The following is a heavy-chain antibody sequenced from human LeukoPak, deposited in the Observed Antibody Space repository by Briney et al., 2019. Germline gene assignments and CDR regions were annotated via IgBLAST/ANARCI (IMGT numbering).Heavy chain of an antibody. Sequence: VGPLRLSCAASGFTFSGYWMRWVRKAPGKGPLCVSRINSDGITTSYADSVKGRFTISRDNAKNTLYLQMNSLRAEDTAVYYCTRDKAADYGLFDYWGQGTLVTVSS. CDR1: GFTFSGYW. J-gene: IGHJ4*02. CDR2: INSDGITT. CDR3: TRDKAADYGLFDY. V-gene: IGHV3-74*01. D-gene: IGHD3-16*01.